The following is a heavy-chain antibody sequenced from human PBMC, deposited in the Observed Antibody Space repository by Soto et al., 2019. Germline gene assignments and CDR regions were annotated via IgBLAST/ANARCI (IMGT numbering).Heavy chain of an antibody. D-gene: IGHD2-2*01. CDR2: IIPILGIA. Sequence: SVKVSCKASGGTFSSYTISWVRQAPGQGLEWMGRIIPILGIANYAQKFQGRVTITADKSTSTAYMELSSLRSEDTAVYYCARDPSPYCSSTSCYEYWGQGTLVTVSS. V-gene: IGHV1-69*04. CDR1: GGTFSSYT. J-gene: IGHJ4*02. CDR3: ARDPSPYCSSTSCYEY.